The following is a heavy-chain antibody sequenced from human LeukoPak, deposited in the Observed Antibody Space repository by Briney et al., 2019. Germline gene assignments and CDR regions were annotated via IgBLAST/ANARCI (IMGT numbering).Heavy chain of an antibody. Sequence: GGSLRLSCAASGFTFSNYGMHWVRQAPGKGLEWVAVRSYDGNNKNYADSVKGRFTISRNNSKNTLYLQMNSLRAEDTAVYYCARVPTVTFFDYWGQGTLVTVSS. J-gene: IGHJ4*02. CDR3: ARVPTVTFFDY. CDR2: RSYDGNNK. D-gene: IGHD4-17*01. V-gene: IGHV3-30*03. CDR1: GFTFSNYG.